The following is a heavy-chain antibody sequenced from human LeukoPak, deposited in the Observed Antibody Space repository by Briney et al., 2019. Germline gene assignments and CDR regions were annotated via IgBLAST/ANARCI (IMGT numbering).Heavy chain of an antibody. Sequence: ASVKVSCKASGGTFSSYAISWVRQAPGQGLEWMGWMNPNSGNTGYAQKFQGRVTMTRNTSISTAYMELSSLRSEDTAVYYCASGSIAAAGSYYYYYYMDVWGKGTTVTISS. CDR2: MNPNSGNT. V-gene: IGHV1-8*02. CDR3: ASGSIAAAGSYYYYYYMDV. D-gene: IGHD6-13*01. J-gene: IGHJ6*03. CDR1: GGTFSSYA.